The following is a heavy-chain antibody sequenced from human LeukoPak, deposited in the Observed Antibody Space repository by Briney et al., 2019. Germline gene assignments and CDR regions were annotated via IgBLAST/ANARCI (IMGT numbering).Heavy chain of an antibody. V-gene: IGHV4-61*02. Sequence: SETLSLTCTVSGVSINSVDYYWSWIRQPAGKGLDWIGRMYNGVTTNYNPSIYYNHSLKSRVTISVDTSKNQFSLHLTSVTAADTAVYYCARGGGYKRFDPWGQGTLVTVSS. CDR1: GVSINSVDYY. CDR3: ARGGGYKRFDP. CDR2: MYNGVTT. J-gene: IGHJ5*02. D-gene: IGHD5-12*01.